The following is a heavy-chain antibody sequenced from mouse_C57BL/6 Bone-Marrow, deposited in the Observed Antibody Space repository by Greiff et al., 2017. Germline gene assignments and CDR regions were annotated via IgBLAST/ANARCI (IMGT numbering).Heavy chain of an antibody. CDR3: ARGDDGYYFDY. Sequence: VQLQQPGAELVKPGASVKMSCKASGYTFTSYWITWVKQRPGQGLEWIGDIYPGSGSTNYNEKFKSKATLTVDPSSSTASMQLSSLTSEDSAVYYCARGDDGYYFDYWGQGTTLTVSS. V-gene: IGHV1-55*01. CDR2: IYPGSGST. CDR1: GYTFTSYW. J-gene: IGHJ2*01. D-gene: IGHD2-3*01.